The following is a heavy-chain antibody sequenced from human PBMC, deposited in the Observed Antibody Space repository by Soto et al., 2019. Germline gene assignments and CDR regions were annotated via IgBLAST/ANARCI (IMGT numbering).Heavy chain of an antibody. CDR1: GYTFSSYY. D-gene: IGHD1-26*01. CDR2: INPGGGST. CDR3: ARPTVVGSTVRFFFDY. V-gene: IGHV1-46*01. J-gene: IGHJ4*01. Sequence: ASVKVSCKASGYTFSSYYIHWVRQAPGQGLEWMGVINPGGGSTNYAQKFKGRLTVTRDTTTSTVYLELSSLTSEDTAVYYCARPTVVGSTVRFFFDYWGQGTLVTVPQ.